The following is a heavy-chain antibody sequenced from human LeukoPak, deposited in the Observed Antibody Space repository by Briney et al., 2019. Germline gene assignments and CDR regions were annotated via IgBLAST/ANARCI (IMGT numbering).Heavy chain of an antibody. V-gene: IGHV3-7*01. CDR2: IKEDGSER. D-gene: IGHD3-10*01. CDR3: ATYYGSGSNVRFEY. Sequence: GGSLRLSCAASGFTFSSYWMNWVRQAPGKGLEWVANIKEDGSERYYVDSVKGRFTISRDNAKNSLYLQMNSLRAEDTAVYYCATYYGSGSNVRFEYWGQGTLVTVSS. J-gene: IGHJ4*02. CDR1: GFTFSSYW.